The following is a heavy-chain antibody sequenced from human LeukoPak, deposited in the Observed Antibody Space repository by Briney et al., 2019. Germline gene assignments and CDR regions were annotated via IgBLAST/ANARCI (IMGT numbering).Heavy chain of an antibody. CDR1: NGSISSGSYY. D-gene: IGHD3-16*01. V-gene: IGHV4-61*02. Sequence: SETLSLTCTVSNGSISSGSYYWSWIRQPAGKGLEWIGRIYPSGSTKYNPSLKSRVTISLDTSKNQFSLKLSSVTAADTAVYYCARDNDSRDPPHLDYWGQGTLVTVSS. CDR2: IYPSGST. CDR3: ARDNDSRDPPHLDY. J-gene: IGHJ4*02.